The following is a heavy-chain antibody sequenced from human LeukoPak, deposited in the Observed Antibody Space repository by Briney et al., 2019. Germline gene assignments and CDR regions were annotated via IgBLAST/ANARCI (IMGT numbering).Heavy chain of an antibody. Sequence: SETLSLTCAVYGGSFNAYYWTWIRQTPGKGLEWIGEINHSGNTNYNPSLESRVTISADTSKNQFSLNLGSVTAADTAIYYCARGLRFIQGPGYYYMDVWGKGTTVTVSS. CDR1: GGSFNAYY. CDR3: ARGLRFIQGPGYYYMDV. CDR2: INHSGNT. V-gene: IGHV4-34*01. J-gene: IGHJ6*03. D-gene: IGHD3-16*02.